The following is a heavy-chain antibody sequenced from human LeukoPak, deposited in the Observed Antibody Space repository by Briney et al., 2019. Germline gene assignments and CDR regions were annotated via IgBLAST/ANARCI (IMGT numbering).Heavy chain of an antibody. CDR1: GFTFSSYW. CDR2: IKQDGSEK. Sequence: GGSLRLSCAAPGFTFSSYWMSWVRQAPGKGLEWVANIKQDGSEKYYVDSVKGRFTIPRDNAKNSLYLQMNSLRAEDTAVYYCARDPGIAVAGQNWFDPWGQGTLVTVSS. D-gene: IGHD6-19*01. V-gene: IGHV3-7*01. J-gene: IGHJ5*02. CDR3: ARDPGIAVAGQNWFDP.